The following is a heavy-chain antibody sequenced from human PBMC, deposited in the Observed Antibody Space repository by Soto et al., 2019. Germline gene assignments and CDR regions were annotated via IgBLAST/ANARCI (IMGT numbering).Heavy chain of an antibody. V-gene: IGHV4-31*03. CDR2: IYYSGST. D-gene: IGHD3-3*01. CDR3: ARNYDCGAHYYYYGMDV. Sequence: QVQLQESGLGLVKPSQTLSLTCTVSGGSISSGCYYWSWIRQHPGKGLEWIGYIYYSGSTYYNPSLKSRVTIAVDTSKNQCALKLSSGAAADTAVYYCARNYDCGAHYYYYGMDVWGQGTTVTVSS. J-gene: IGHJ6*02. CDR1: GGSISSGCYY.